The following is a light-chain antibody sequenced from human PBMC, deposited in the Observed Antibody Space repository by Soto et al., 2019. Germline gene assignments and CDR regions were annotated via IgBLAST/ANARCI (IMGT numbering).Light chain of an antibody. CDR2: DVS. CDR1: SSDVGGFSY. Sequence: QSVLAQPRSMSGSPGQSVTISCTGTSSDVGGFSYLSWYQQHPAKRPKLMIYDVSMRPSGVLDRSSASRPGNRASLTISGLQAEDEADYYCCSYSGSNTFYVFGTGTKVTVL. J-gene: IGLJ1*01. V-gene: IGLV2-11*01. CDR3: CSYSGSNTFYV.